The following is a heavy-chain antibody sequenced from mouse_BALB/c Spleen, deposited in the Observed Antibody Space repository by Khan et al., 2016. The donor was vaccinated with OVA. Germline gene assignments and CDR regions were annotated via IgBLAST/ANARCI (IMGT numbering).Heavy chain of an antibody. Sequence: EVQLVESGGGLVQPGDSLRLSCATSGFTFTDYYMSWVRQPPGKALEWLGFIRNKANGYTTEYSASVKGRFTISRDNPQIILYLQMNTPRAEDCATYCCARDRGKDCRYADYWGQGTLVTVSA. CDR2: IRNKANGYTT. D-gene: IGHD2-14*01. CDR3: ARDRGKDCRYADY. CDR1: GFTFTDYY. V-gene: IGHV7-3*02. J-gene: IGHJ3*01.